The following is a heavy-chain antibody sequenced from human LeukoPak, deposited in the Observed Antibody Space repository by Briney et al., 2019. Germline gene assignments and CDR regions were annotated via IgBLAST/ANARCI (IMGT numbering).Heavy chain of an antibody. CDR1: GGSVSSADYY. CDR3: ARGVVAARFWFDP. J-gene: IGHJ5*02. D-gene: IGHD2-15*01. V-gene: IGHV4-61*08. Sequence: SETLSLTCTVSGGSVSSADYYWSWICHPPGKALEWIGYIYHTGSNNYKYSLKSRVTISLDTSKNQFSLRLTSMTAADTAVYYCARGVVAARFWFDPWGQGTLVTVSS. CDR2: IYHTGSN.